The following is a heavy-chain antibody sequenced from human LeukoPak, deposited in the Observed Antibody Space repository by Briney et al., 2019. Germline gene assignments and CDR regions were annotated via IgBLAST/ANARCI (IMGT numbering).Heavy chain of an antibody. V-gene: IGHV5-51*01. J-gene: IGHJ6*02. CDR3: AVQAAATTSGV. Sequence: GGALKNSFKGSWYRFTHFLIAWGGPMPRESPEWMGIIYPGDSDTRYSPSFQGQVTISADKSTSTAYLQWSSLKASDTAMYYCAVQAAATTSGVWGQGTTVTVSS. CDR1: WYRFTHFL. CDR2: IYPGDSDT. D-gene: IGHD1-26*01.